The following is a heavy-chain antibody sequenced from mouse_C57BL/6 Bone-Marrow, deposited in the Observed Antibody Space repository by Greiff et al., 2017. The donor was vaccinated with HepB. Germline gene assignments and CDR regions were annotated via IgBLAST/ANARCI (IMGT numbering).Heavy chain of an antibody. V-gene: IGHV1-55*01. CDR1: GYTFTSYW. D-gene: IGHD2-12*01. CDR3: ARRVYRDWYFDV. CDR2: IYPGSGST. J-gene: IGHJ1*03. Sequence: QVQLQQPGAELVKPGASVKMSCKASGYTFTSYWITWVKQRPGQGLEWIGDIYPGSGSTNYNEKFKSKATLTVDTSSSTAYMQLSSLTSEDSAGYYCARRVYRDWYFDVWGTGTTVTVSS.